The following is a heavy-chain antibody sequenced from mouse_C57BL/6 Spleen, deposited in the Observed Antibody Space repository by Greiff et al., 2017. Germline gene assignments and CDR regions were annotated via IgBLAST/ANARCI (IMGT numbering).Heavy chain of an antibody. Sequence: EVMLVESGGGLVKPGGSLKLSCAASGFTFSDYGMHWVRQAPEKGLEWVAYISSGSSTIYYADTVQGRFTISRDNAKNTLFLQMTSLRSEDTAMYYCARTYDWYFDVWGTGTTVTVSS. V-gene: IGHV5-17*01. CDR1: GFTFSDYG. D-gene: IGHD5-1*01. J-gene: IGHJ1*03. CDR3: ARTYDWYFDV. CDR2: ISSGSSTI.